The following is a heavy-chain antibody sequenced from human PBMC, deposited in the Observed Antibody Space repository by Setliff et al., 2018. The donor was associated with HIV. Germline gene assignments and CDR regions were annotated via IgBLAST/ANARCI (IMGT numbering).Heavy chain of an antibody. CDR2: INHSGST. CDR3: AIRSRLGGSSNYLDF. V-gene: IGHV4-34*01. CDR1: GGSFSGYY. D-gene: IGHD1-26*01. Sequence: SETLSLTCAVYGGSFSGYYWSWIRQPPGKGLEWIGEINHSGSTNYNPSLQSRVTISGDTSKKQFSLKLSSVTAADTAVYYCAIRSRLGGSSNYLDFWGQGTLVTVSS. J-gene: IGHJ4*02.